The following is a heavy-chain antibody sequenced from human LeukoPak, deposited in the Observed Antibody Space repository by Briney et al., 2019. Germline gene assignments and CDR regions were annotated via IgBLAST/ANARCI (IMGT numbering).Heavy chain of an antibody. D-gene: IGHD3-3*01. V-gene: IGHV4-39*07. J-gene: IGHJ4*02. CDR3: ARGARFLEWFNLFDY. CDR2: IYYSGST. CDR1: GGSISSSHYY. Sequence: PSETLSLTCIVSGGSISSSHYYWGWIRQPPGKGLEWIGSIYYSGSTYYNPSLKSRVTISVDTSKNQFSLKLSSVTAADTAVYYCARGARFLEWFNLFDYWGQGTLVTVSS.